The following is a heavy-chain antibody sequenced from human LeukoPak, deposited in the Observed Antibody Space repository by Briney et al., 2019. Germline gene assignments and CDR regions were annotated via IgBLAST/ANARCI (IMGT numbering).Heavy chain of an antibody. D-gene: IGHD1-26*01. CDR2: ISSSSSTI. Sequence: GGSLRLSCAASGFTFSSYSMNWVRQAPGKGLEWVSYISSSSSTIYYADSVKGRFTISRDNAKNSLYLQMNSLRAEDTAVYYCASWEWELLGYFDYWGQGTLVTVSS. CDR1: GFTFSSYS. CDR3: ASWEWELLGYFDY. J-gene: IGHJ4*02. V-gene: IGHV3-48*04.